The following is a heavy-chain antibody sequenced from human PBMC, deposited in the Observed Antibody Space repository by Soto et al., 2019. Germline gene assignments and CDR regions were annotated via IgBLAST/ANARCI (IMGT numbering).Heavy chain of an antibody. J-gene: IGHJ4*01. CDR2: IIPIIGII. CDR1: GYTFSNYG. V-gene: IGHV1-69*04. Sequence: SVKVSCKTSGYTFSNYGINWVRQAPGQGLEWVGRIIPIIGIINYAQKFQGRVTISADKFTGTAYMELTGLRSDDTAVYYCAGVPFSHYNDHQASSYFWAQGTLVPGSA. CDR3: AGVPFSHYNDHQASSYF. D-gene: IGHD4-4*01.